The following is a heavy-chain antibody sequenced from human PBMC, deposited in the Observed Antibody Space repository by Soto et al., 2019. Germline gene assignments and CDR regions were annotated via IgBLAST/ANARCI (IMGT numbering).Heavy chain of an antibody. Sequence: GESLKISCKGSGYSFAGYWITWVRQKPVKGLDWMGRIDPSDSQTYYSPSFRGHVTISATKSITTVFLQWSSLRASDTAMYYCARQIYDSDTGPNFQYYFDSWGQGTPVTVSS. D-gene: IGHD3-22*01. V-gene: IGHV5-10-1*01. CDR3: ARQIYDSDTGPNFQYYFDS. CDR1: GYSFAGYW. J-gene: IGHJ4*02. CDR2: IDPSDSQT.